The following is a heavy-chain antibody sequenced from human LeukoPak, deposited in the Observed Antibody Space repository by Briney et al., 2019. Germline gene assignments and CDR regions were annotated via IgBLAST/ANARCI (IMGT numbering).Heavy chain of an antibody. CDR1: GGTFSSYA. Sequence: ASVKVSCKASGGTFSSYAISWVRQAPGQGLEWMGRIIPILGIANYAQKFQGRVTITADKSTSTAYMALSRLRSDDTAVYYCARRRYSSGWIDDYWGQGTLVTVSS. V-gene: IGHV1-69*04. D-gene: IGHD6-19*01. J-gene: IGHJ4*02. CDR3: ARRRYSSGWIDDY. CDR2: IIPILGIA.